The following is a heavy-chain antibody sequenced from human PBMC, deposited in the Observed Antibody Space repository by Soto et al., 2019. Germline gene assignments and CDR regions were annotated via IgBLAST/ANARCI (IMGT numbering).Heavy chain of an antibody. J-gene: IGHJ6*02. CDR2: INSDGSST. CDR1: GFTFSSYW. D-gene: IGHD5-12*01. CDR3: ARGGRDGYNPYYYYGMDV. Sequence: GGSLRLSCAASGFTFSSYWVHWVRRAPGKGLVWVSRINSDGSSTSYADSVKGRFTISRDNAKNTLYLQMNSLRAEDTAVYYCARGGRDGYNPYYYYGMDVWGQGTTVTVAS. V-gene: IGHV3-74*01.